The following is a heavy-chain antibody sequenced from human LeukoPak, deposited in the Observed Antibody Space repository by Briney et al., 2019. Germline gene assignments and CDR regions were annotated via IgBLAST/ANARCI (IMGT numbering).Heavy chain of an antibody. J-gene: IGHJ5*02. CDR1: GYTFTSYG. CDR2: ISAYNGNT. V-gene: IGHV1-18*01. CDR3: ASQLEEDNWFDP. Sequence: ASVKVSCKASGYTFTSYGISWVRQAPGQGLEWMGWISAYNGNTNYAQKLQGRVTMTTDTSTSTAYMELRSLRSDDTAVYSCASQLEEDNWFDPWGQGTLVTVSS. D-gene: IGHD1-1*01.